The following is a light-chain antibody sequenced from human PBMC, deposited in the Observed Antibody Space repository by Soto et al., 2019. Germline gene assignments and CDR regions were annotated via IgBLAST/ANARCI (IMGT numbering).Light chain of an antibody. CDR3: QQYDSSPRT. CDR2: GAS. J-gene: IGKJ1*01. Sequence: ENVLTQSPVTLSLSPGERATLSCRASQSVSSNFLAWYQQKPGQAPRLLIYGASNRATGIPDRFSGSGSGTDFTLTISRLEPEDFAVYYCQQYDSSPRTLGQGTKVDIK. V-gene: IGKV3-20*01. CDR1: QSVSSNF.